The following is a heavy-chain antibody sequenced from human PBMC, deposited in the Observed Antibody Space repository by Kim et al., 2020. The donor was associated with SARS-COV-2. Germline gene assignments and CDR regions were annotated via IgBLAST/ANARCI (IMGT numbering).Heavy chain of an antibody. CDR1: GFLFNRST. J-gene: IGHJ6*02. Sequence: GGSLRLSCEGPGFLFNRSTINWVRQAPGRGLEWVSSIRSSGSDKQYADSVKGRFSISRDNAKSSAYLQMNSLRAEDTAVYYCSKVGSTGYMGVWGQGTTVTVSS. D-gene: IGHD1-26*01. CDR2: IRSSGSDK. V-gene: IGHV3-21*06. CDR3: SKVGSTGYMGV.